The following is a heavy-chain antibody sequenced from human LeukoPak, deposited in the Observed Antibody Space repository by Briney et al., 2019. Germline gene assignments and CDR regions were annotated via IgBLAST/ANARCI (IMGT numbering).Heavy chain of an antibody. CDR3: ARTAGHYFDY. V-gene: IGHV3-21*06. CDR2: ITSTSDDM. D-gene: IGHD2-21*02. CDR1: GFTFRGYS. Sequence: GGSLRLSCAASGFTFRGYSMKWVRQFPGKGLEWVSFITSTSDDMLYADSVKGRFTISRDNAKNTLYLQMNSLRAEDTAVYFCARTAGHYFDYWGQGSLLTVSS. J-gene: IGHJ4*02.